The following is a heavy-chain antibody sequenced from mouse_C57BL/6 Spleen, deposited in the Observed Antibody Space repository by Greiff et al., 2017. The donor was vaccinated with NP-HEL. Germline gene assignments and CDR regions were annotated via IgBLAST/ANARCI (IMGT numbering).Heavy chain of an antibody. CDR1: GYTFTEYT. D-gene: IGHD2-5*01. V-gene: IGHV1-62-2*01. J-gene: IGHJ2*01. CDR3: ARHESDYSNYVNYFDY. CDR2: VYPGSGSI. Sequence: VQLQQSGAELVKPGASVKLSCKASGYTFTEYTIHWVKQRSGQGLEWIGWVYPGSGSIKYNEKFKDKATLTADKSSSTVYMELSRVTSEDSAVYFCARHESDYSNYVNYFDYWGQGTTLTVSS.